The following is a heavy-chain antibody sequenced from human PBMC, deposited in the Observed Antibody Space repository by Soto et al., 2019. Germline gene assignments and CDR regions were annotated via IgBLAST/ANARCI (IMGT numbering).Heavy chain of an antibody. Sequence: QVQLVQSGAEVKKPGSSVKVSCKASGGTFSSYTISWVRQAPGQGLEWMGRIIPILGIANYAQKFQGRVTITADKAASTAYMELSSLRAEDTAVYYCAVLQLPTGYWGQGTLVTVSS. V-gene: IGHV1-69*02. CDR3: AVLQLPTGY. J-gene: IGHJ4*02. CDR2: IIPILGIA. CDR1: GGTFSSYT. D-gene: IGHD2-2*01.